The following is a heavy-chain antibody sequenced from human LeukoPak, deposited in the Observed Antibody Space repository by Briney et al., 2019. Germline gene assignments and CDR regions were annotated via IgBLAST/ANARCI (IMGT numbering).Heavy chain of an antibody. Sequence: ASVKVSCKASGYTFTGYYMHWVRQAPGQGLEWMRWINPNSGGTNYAQKFQGWVTMTRDTSISTAYMELSRLRSDDTAVYYCARDRAPASSGWVFDAFDIWGQGTMVSVSS. CDR3: ARDRAPASSGWVFDAFDI. D-gene: IGHD6-19*01. CDR1: GYTFTGYY. V-gene: IGHV1-2*04. J-gene: IGHJ3*02. CDR2: INPNSGGT.